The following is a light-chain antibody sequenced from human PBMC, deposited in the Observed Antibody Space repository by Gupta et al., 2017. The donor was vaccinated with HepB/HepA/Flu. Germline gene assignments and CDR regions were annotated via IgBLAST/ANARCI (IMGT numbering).Light chain of an antibody. CDR1: QSMSTW. Sequence: DIQMTQSPSTLSASVGDRVTITCRASQSMSTWLAWYQQKPGKAPKLLIYKASNLENGVPSRFSGSGSGTEFTLTISRLQPDDFATYYCQQYNSYPLTFGGGTXVEIK. V-gene: IGKV1-5*03. J-gene: IGKJ4*01. CDR3: QQYNSYPLT. CDR2: KAS.